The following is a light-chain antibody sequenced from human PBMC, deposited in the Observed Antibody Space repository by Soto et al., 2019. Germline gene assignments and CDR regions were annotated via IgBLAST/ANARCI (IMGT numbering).Light chain of an antibody. V-gene: IGKV3-20*01. CDR3: QQSGSSPRT. Sequence: EIVLTQSPGTLSLSPGERATLSCRASQSVSSSYFAWYQQKPGQAPRLLIYGASSRATGFQDRFSGSGSGTDFTLTISRLEPEDFAVYYCQQSGSSPRTFGQGTKVEIK. J-gene: IGKJ1*01. CDR2: GAS. CDR1: QSVSSSY.